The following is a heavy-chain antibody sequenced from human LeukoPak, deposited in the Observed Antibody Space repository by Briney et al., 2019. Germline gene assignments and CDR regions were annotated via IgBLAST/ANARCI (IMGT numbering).Heavy chain of an antibody. V-gene: IGHV3-9*01. D-gene: IGHD5-24*01. CDR1: GFTFDDYA. Sequence: GRSLRLSCAASGFTFDDYAMHWVRQAPGKGLEWVSGISWNSGSIGYADSVKGRFTISRDNAKNSLYLQMNSLRAEDTTLYYCAKGDGDIINDYGMDVWGQGTTVTVSS. CDR3: AKGDGDIINDYGMDV. J-gene: IGHJ6*02. CDR2: ISWNSGSI.